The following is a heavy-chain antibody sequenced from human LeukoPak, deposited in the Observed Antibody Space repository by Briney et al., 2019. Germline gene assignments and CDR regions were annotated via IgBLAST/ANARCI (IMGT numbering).Heavy chain of an antibody. J-gene: IGHJ4*02. CDR2: VRNDGSDT. D-gene: IGHD4-23*01. V-gene: IGHV3-30*02. CDR3: ARDRGKDYFDS. Sequence: GGFLRLSCTTSGLTFTSHGFHWLRQVVGKRLEWVAFVRNDGSDTYHANSVKGRFSISRDDSKNTLYLQMNSLRAEDTAIYYCARDRGKDYFDSWGQGTQVIVSS. CDR1: GLTFTSHG.